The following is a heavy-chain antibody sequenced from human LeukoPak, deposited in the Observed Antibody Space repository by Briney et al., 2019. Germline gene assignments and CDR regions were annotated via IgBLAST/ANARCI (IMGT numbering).Heavy chain of an antibody. D-gene: IGHD3-10*01. J-gene: IGHJ4*02. CDR1: GFTFSSYA. V-gene: IGHV3-23*01. CDR2: ISGSGGST. Sequence: GGSLRLSCAASGFTFSSYAMSWVRQAPGKGLEWVSAISGSGGSTYYADSVKGRFTISRDNFKNTLYLQMNSLRAEDTAVYYCAKDRLPLMVRGVIITSRGYWGQGTLVTVSS. CDR3: AKDRLPLMVRGVIITSRGY.